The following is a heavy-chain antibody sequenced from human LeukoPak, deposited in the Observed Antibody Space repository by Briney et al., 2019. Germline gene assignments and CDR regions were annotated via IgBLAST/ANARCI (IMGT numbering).Heavy chain of an antibody. J-gene: IGHJ6*03. D-gene: IGHD3-3*01. V-gene: IGHV1-69*05. CDR1: GGTFGSYA. CDR2: IIPIFGTA. Sequence: GASVKVSCKASGGTFGSYAISWVRQAPGQGLEWMGGIIPIFGTANYAQKFQGRVTITTDESTSTAYTELSSLRSEDTAVYYCARDLYNFWSGYAHHYYMDVWGKGTTVTVSS. CDR3: ARDLYNFWSGYAHHYYMDV.